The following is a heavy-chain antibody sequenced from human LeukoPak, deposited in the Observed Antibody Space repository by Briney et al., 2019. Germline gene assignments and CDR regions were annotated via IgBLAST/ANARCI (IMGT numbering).Heavy chain of an antibody. CDR2: IKQDGSEK. V-gene: IGHV3-7*01. CDR3: AREEYGDHLW. Sequence: SGGSLRLSCAASGFTFTSYWMSWVRQAPEKGQEWVANIKQDGSEKYYVDSVKGRFTISRDNAKNSLYLQMNSVRAEDTAVYYCAREEYGDHLWWGQGTLVTVSS. J-gene: IGHJ4*02. D-gene: IGHD4-17*01. CDR1: GFTFTSYW.